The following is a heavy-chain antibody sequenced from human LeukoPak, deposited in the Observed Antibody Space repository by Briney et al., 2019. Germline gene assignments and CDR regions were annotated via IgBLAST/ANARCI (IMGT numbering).Heavy chain of an antibody. CDR2: IRSDGST. J-gene: IGHJ3*02. D-gene: IGHD3-10*01. Sequence: GGSLRLSCAASGFTFSSYWMHWVRQAPGKGLVWVSRIRSDGSTAYADSVKGRFTISRDNAKNTLYLQMNSLRAEDTAVYYCARAGDYGSGSCAFDMWGQGTMVTVSS. V-gene: IGHV3-74*01. CDR1: GFTFSSYW. CDR3: ARAGDYGSGSCAFDM.